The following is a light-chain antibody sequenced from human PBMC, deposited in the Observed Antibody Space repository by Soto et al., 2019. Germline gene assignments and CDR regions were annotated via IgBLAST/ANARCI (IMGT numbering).Light chain of an antibody. CDR3: QAWDSSLV. CDR2: HDS. Sequence: SYELTQPPSVSVSPGQTASITCSGDKLGNKYACWYQQKPGQSPVLVIYHDSKRPSVIPERFSGSNSGNTATLTISGAQAMDEADYYCQAWDSSLVFGGGTKLTVL. V-gene: IGLV3-1*01. J-gene: IGLJ2*01. CDR1: KLGNKY.